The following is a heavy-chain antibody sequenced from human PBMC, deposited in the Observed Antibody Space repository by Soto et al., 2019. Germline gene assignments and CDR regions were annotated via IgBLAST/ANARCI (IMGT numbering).Heavy chain of an antibody. J-gene: IGHJ4*02. Sequence: ASVKVSCKASGYTFTNYAMHWVRQAPGQRLEWMGWINAGNGNTKYSQQFQGRVTITRDTSASTAYMELSSLRSEDTAVYYCARSSGYYHLEYCGQGTLVTLSS. V-gene: IGHV1-3*01. CDR1: GYTFTNYA. CDR3: ARSSGYYHLEY. D-gene: IGHD3-22*01. CDR2: INAGNGNT.